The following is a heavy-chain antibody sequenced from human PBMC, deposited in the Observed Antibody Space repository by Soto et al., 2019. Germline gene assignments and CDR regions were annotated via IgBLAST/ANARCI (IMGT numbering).Heavy chain of an antibody. CDR3: ARDRDYYDSSGYYSFDY. CDR1: GGTFSSYA. D-gene: IGHD3-22*01. CDR2: IIPIFGTA. J-gene: IGHJ4*02. V-gene: IGHV1-69*01. Sequence: QVQLVQSGAEVKKPGSSVKVSCKASGGTFSSYAISWVRQAPGHGLEWMGGIIPIFGTANYAQKFQGRVTITADESTSTAYMELSSLRSEDTAVYYCARDRDYYDSSGYYSFDYWGQGTLVTVSS.